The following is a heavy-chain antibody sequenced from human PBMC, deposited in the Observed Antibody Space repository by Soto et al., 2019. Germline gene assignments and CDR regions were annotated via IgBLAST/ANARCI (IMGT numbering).Heavy chain of an antibody. CDR1: GFTFSDYY. J-gene: IGHJ5*02. Sequence: GGSLRLSCAASGFTFSDYYMSWIRQAPGKGLEWVSYISPSSTSTKYADSVKGRFTISRDNAKTSLYLQINSLRAEDTAVYYCAKEKISTSCCNWFDPWGQGTLVTVSS. V-gene: IGHV3-11*05. D-gene: IGHD2-2*01. CDR3: AKEKISTSCCNWFDP. CDR2: ISPSSTST.